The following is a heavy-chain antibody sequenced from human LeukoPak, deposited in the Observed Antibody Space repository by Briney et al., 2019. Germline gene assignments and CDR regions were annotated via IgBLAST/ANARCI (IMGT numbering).Heavy chain of an antibody. CDR3: AKDLYSNYGPADY. D-gene: IGHD4-11*01. V-gene: IGHV3-23*01. CDR1: GFTFSSYA. CDR2: INGGGVNT. J-gene: IGHJ4*02. Sequence: GGSLRLSCAASGFTFSSYAMSWVRQAPGKGLEWVSPINGGGVNTHYADPVGGRFTISRDNSKNTLFLQMNSLRDEDTAVYYCAKDLYSNYGPADYWGQGNLVTVSS.